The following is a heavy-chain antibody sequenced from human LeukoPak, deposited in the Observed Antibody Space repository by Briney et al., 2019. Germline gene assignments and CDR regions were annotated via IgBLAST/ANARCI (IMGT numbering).Heavy chain of an antibody. V-gene: IGHV3-23*01. D-gene: IGHD3-10*01. J-gene: IGHJ5*02. CDR1: GFTFSSYA. CDR2: ISGSGRSI. Sequence: HPGGSLRLSCAASGFTFSSYAVSWVRQAPGKGLEWVSTISGSGRSIYYADSVKGRFTISRDYSKNTVYLQMNSLRAEDTAVYYCAKDVLGEDNWFDPWGQGTLVTVSS. CDR3: AKDVLGEDNWFDP.